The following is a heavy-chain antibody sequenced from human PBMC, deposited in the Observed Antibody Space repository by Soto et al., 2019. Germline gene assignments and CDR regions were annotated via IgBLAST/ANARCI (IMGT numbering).Heavy chain of an antibody. CDR2: VFHTGFT. Sequence: SETLSLTCAVSGGSVSGSYYYWAWLRQSPGKGREWIGSVFHTGFTSYNPSLERRVSVSADTSKRQFSLKLSAVTASDTAVYYCATSQKGYNWNYFDHWGQGALVTVSS. D-gene: IGHD1-1*01. CDR3: ATSQKGYNWNYFDH. V-gene: IGHV4-39*01. J-gene: IGHJ4*02. CDR1: GGSVSGSYYY.